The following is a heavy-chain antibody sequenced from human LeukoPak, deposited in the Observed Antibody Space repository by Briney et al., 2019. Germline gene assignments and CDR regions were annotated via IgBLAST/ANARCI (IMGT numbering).Heavy chain of an antibody. CDR3: ARGPNVVVVAARGAYFDY. V-gene: IGHV1-46*01. J-gene: IGHJ4*02. D-gene: IGHD2-15*01. CDR1: GYTFTSYY. Sequence: ASVKVSCKASGYTFTSYYMHWVRQAPGQGLEWMGIINPSGGSTSYAQKFQGRVTMTRDTSISTAYMELSRLRSDDTAVYYCARGPNVVVVAARGAYFDYWGQGALVTVFS. CDR2: INPSGGST.